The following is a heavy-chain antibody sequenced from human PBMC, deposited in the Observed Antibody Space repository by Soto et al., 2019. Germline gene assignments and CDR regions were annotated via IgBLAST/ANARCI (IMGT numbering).Heavy chain of an antibody. J-gene: IGHJ4*02. CDR1: GFTFSTYA. D-gene: IGHD3-16*01. V-gene: IGHV3-23*01. Sequence: VHLLESGGGLVQAGGSLRLSCAASGFTFSTYAMSWVRQAPGKGLEWVSSINGGGTKTYYTDSVKGRFTISRDNSENRVYLPLNSLRAEDTATYYCAKDGVVLGEHDCSAFWGQGTLVIVSS. CDR2: INGGGTKT. CDR3: AKDGVVLGEHDCSAF.